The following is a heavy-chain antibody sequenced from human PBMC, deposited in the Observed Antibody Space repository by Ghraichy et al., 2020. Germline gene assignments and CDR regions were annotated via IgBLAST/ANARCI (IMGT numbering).Heavy chain of an antibody. CDR1: DVSISSGDYY. CDR2: IYYNGNT. CDR3: ARGDCGGDCFRIGYDYYGVDV. Sequence: SQTLSLTCTVSDVSISSGDYYWSWIRQPPAKGLEWIRYIYYNGNTNYNPSLKSRITISVDTSKNQFSLNLTAVTTADTAVYYCARGDCGGDCFRIGYDYYGVDVWGQGTTVTVSS. J-gene: IGHJ6*02. V-gene: IGHV4-30-4*01. D-gene: IGHD2-21*01.